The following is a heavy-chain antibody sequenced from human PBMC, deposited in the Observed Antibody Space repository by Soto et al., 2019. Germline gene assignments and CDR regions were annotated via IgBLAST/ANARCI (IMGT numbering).Heavy chain of an antibody. Sequence: PGGSLRLSCAASGFTFSDYAMHWVRQAPGKGLEWVAFVSHDGRNTHYADSVKGRFTISRDSSKNTVSPEMTSLRAEDTAVYYCAKGGRQWLVKSDFNYWGQGALVTASS. CDR1: GFTFSDYA. J-gene: IGHJ4*02. D-gene: IGHD6-19*01. CDR3: AKGGRQWLVKSDFNY. V-gene: IGHV3-30*18. CDR2: VSHDGRNT.